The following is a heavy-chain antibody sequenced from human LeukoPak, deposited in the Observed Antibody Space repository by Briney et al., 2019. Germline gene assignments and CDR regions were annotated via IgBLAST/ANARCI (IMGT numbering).Heavy chain of an antibody. J-gene: IGHJ6*02. V-gene: IGHV4-31*03. CDR1: GGSISSGGYY. D-gene: IGHD2/OR15-2a*01. Sequence: SETLSLTCTVSGGSISSGGYYWSWIRQHPGKGLEWIGYIYYSGSTYYNPSLKSRVTISVDTSKNQFSLKLSSVTAADTAVYYCARDQIFSMLDYYYGMDVWGQGTTVTVSS. CDR2: IYYSGST. CDR3: ARDQIFSMLDYYYGMDV.